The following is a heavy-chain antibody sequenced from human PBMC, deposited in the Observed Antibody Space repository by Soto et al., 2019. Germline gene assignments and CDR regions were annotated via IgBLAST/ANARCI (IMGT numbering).Heavy chain of an antibody. Sequence: GASVQVSCKASGYTFTSYAIHWVRQASAQRLEWMAWINAGNGNTKYSQKFQGRVTITRDTCASTAYMELSSLRSEDMAVYYCARDRRVALLDNWNDGRLFDYWGQGTLVAVS. CDR3: ARDRRVALLDNWNDGRLFDY. CDR2: INAGNGNT. J-gene: IGHJ4*02. CDR1: GYTFTSYA. D-gene: IGHD1-20*01. V-gene: IGHV1-3*01.